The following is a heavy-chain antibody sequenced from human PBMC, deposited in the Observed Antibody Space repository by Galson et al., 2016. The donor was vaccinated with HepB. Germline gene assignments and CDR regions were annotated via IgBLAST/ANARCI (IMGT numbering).Heavy chain of an antibody. D-gene: IGHD2-21*02. CDR2: IYWNGDY. CDR1: GFSLNTHGMG. Sequence: PALVKPTQALTLTCTFSGFSLNTHGMGVGWIRQPPGKALEWLALIYWNGDYRLRPSLRSRPTITMDTSRNQVVLTMTNMDPVDTGTYYCVQSRMVTTETRTFLAWFDPWGQGALVTVSS. V-gene: IGHV2-5*04. J-gene: IGHJ5*02. CDR3: VQSRMVTTETRTFLAWFDP.